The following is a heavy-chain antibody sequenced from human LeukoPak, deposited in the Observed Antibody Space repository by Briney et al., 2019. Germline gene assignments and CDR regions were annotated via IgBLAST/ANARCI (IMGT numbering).Heavy chain of an antibody. CDR3: ARSKGDYGDPDY. D-gene: IGHD4-17*01. J-gene: IGHJ4*02. CDR2: INPSGGST. CDR1: GYIFTSYY. V-gene: IGHV1-46*01. Sequence: ASVKVSCKASGYIFTSYYMHWVRQAAGQGLERMGIINPSGGSTSYAQKFQGRVTMTRDTSTSTVYMELSSLRSEDTAVYYCARSKGDYGDPDYWGQGTLVTVSS.